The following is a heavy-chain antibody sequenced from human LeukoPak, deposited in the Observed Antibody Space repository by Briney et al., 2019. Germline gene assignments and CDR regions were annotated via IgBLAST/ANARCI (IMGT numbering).Heavy chain of an antibody. V-gene: IGHV3-48*03. CDR2: ISSSGSTI. J-gene: IGHJ6*04. CDR3: AELGITMIGGV. CDR1: GLTFSSYY. D-gene: IGHD3-10*02. Sequence: GGSLRLSCAASGLTFSSYYMNWVRQAPGKGLEWVSYISSSGSTIYYADSVKGRFTISRDNAKNSLYLQMNSLRAEDTAVYYCAELGITMIGGVWGKGTTVTISS.